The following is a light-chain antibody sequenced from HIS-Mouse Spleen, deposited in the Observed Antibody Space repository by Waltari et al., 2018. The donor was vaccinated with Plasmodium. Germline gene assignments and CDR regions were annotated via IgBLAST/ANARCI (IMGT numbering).Light chain of an antibody. Sequence: EIVLTQSPGTLSLSPGERATLSCRGSQSVSSSYLAWYQQKPGQAPRLLIYGASSRATGIPDRFSGSGSGTDFTLTISRLEPEDFAVYYCQQYGSSGTFGQGTKVEIK. CDR3: QQYGSSGT. CDR2: GAS. CDR1: QSVSSSY. J-gene: IGKJ1*01. V-gene: IGKV3-20*01.